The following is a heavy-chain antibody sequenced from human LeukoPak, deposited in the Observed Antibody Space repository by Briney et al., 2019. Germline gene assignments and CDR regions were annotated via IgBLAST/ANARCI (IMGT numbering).Heavy chain of an antibody. J-gene: IGHJ4*02. CDR1: GGSISSGDYY. D-gene: IGHD3-3*01. Sequence: PSETLSLTCTVSGGSISSGDYYWSWIRQPPGKGLEWIGYIYYSGSTYYNPSLKSRVTISVDTSKNQFSLKLSSVTAADTAVYYCARGDFWSGYYFDYWGQGTLVTVSS. CDR3: ARGDFWSGYYFDY. CDR2: IYYSGST. V-gene: IGHV4-30-4*01.